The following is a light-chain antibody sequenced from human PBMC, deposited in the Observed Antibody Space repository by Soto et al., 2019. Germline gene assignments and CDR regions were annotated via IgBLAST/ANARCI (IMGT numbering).Light chain of an antibody. V-gene: IGKV3-15*01. CDR3: QQRSNSIT. Sequence: EVLMTQSPGTLSVSPGERATLSCTASQSVSSKLAWYQHKPGQAPRLLIYDASTRATGIPARFSGSGSGTDFTLTISSLQSEDLVFYYCQQRSNSITFGQGTHWRL. CDR2: DAS. CDR1: QSVSSK. J-gene: IGKJ5*01.